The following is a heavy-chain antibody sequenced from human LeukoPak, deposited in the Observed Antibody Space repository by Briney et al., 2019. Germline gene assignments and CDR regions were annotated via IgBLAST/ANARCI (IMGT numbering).Heavy chain of an antibody. CDR3: ARGGSGSYYYYFYYMDV. CDR2: ISYDGSNK. D-gene: IGHD3-10*01. V-gene: IGHV3-30*11. CDR1: GFTFSSHA. J-gene: IGHJ6*03. Sequence: GGSLRLSCAASGFTFSSHAIHWVSQAAGKWLEWVSIISYDGSNKYYADSVKGRFTISRDNSKNTLSLQINSLSTEDTAVSYCARGGSGSYYYYFYYMDVWGKGTTVTVSS.